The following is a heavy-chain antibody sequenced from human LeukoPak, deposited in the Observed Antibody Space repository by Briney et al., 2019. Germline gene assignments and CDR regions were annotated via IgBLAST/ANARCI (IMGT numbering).Heavy chain of an antibody. Sequence: SETLSLTCAVYGGSFSGYYWSWIRQPPGKGLEWIGEINHSGSTNYNPSLKSRVTISVDTSKNQFSLKLSSVTAVDTAVYYCARRRAARRTFDYWGQGTLVTVSS. CDR2: INHSGST. J-gene: IGHJ4*02. D-gene: IGHD6-6*01. CDR3: ARRRAARRTFDY. CDR1: GGSFSGYY. V-gene: IGHV4-34*01.